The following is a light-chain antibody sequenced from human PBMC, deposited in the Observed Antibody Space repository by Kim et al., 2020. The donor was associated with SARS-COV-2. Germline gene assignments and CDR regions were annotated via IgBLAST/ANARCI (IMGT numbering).Light chain of an antibody. Sequence: AAAGDSVTITCRASQKGGKFLNWYQQKPGKAPQRLIYAASRLQNGVPSRFSGGGSETDFTLNINSLQPEDFATYYCKQTYSNPDTFGHGTKVDIK. J-gene: IGKJ1*01. CDR2: AAS. CDR3: KQTYSNPDT. V-gene: IGKV1-39*01. CDR1: QKGGKF.